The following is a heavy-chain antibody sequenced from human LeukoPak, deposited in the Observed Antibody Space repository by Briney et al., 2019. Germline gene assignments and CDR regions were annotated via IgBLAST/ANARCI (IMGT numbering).Heavy chain of an antibody. CDR2: IYYSGST. J-gene: IGHJ6*01. CDR3: ARDKGSGLDYYYYYGMDV. CDR1: GGSVSSGSYY. V-gene: IGHV4-61*01. D-gene: IGHD3-10*01. Sequence: SETLSLTCTVSGGSVSSGSYYWSWIRQPPGKGLEWIGYIYYSGSTNYNPSLKSRVTISVDTSKNQFSLKLSSVTAADTAVYYCARDKGSGLDYYYYYGMDVWGKGPRSPSPQ.